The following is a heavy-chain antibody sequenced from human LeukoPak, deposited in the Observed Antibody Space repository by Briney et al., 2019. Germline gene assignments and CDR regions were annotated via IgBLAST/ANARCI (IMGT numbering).Heavy chain of an antibody. J-gene: IGHJ5*02. Sequence: PPQTLSLTWTVSGGSISSGDSDWGWLRQPPGTGLEGIGYIYYSGSTYYNPSLKSPVTIPVDTSKNPVSLKLSSVTAADTAVYYCARSGSSRWYGGSPVHWFDPWGQGTLVTVSS. D-gene: IGHD6-13*01. CDR2: IYYSGST. CDR3: ARSGSSRWYGGSPVHWFDP. CDR1: GGSISSGDSD. V-gene: IGHV4-30-4*01.